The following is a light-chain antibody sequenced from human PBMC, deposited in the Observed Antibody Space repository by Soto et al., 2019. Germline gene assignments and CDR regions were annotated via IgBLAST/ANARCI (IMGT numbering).Light chain of an antibody. V-gene: IGLV2-23*02. Sequence: QYALTQPASVSGSPGQSITISCTGSSGDVGPYNLVSWYQHHPGKAPKLMISEVVKRPSGVSNRFSGSKSGNTASLTISGLQAEDEADYYCCSYAGSSMFVFGGGTQLTVL. CDR2: EVV. CDR1: SGDVGPYNL. J-gene: IGLJ7*01. CDR3: CSYAGSSMFV.